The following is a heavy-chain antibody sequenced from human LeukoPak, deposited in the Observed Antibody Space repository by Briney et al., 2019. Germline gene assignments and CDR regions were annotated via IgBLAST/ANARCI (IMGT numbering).Heavy chain of an antibody. V-gene: IGHV4-4*07. J-gene: IGHJ4*02. D-gene: IGHD4-17*01. CDR1: GGSISSYY. Sequence: ETLSLTCTVSGGSISSYYWSWIRQPAGKGLEWIGRIYTSGSTNYNPSLKSRVTMSVDTSKNQFSLKLSSVTAADTAVYYCASGPTYGDYLFYWGQGTLVTVSS. CDR3: ASGPTYGDYLFY. CDR2: IYTSGST.